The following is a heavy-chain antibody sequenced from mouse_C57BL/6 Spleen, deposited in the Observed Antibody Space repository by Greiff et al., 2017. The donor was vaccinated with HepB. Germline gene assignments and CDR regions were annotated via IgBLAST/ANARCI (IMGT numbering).Heavy chain of an antibody. CDR3: ARDLGGLYYFDY. J-gene: IGHJ2*01. CDR2: ISYDGSN. V-gene: IGHV3-6*01. CDR1: GYSITSGYY. D-gene: IGHD6-2*01. Sequence: EVQLQESGPGLVKPSQSLSLTCSVTGYSITSGYYWNWIRQFPGNKLEWMGYISYDGSNNYNPSLKNRISITRDTSKNQFFLKLNSVTTEATATYYCARDLGGLYYFDYWGQGTTLTVSS.